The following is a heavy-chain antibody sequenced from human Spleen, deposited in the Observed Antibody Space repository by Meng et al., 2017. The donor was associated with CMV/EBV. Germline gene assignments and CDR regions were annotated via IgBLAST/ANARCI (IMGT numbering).Heavy chain of an antibody. V-gene: IGHV3-23*01. D-gene: IGHD7-27*01. J-gene: IGHJ4*02. CDR3: VKGWQNLGDY. Sequence: LACRACGYTLSSYSMSGVRQAPGKGLEWVESISGSGGSTYSADSVKGRLTISRDNSESTLYLQMNSLTAEDTAIYYCVKGWQNLGDYWGQGTLVTVSS. CDR2: ISGSGGST. CDR1: GYTLSSYS.